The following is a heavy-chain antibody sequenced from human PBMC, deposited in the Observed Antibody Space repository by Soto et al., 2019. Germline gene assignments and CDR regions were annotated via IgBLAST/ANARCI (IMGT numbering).Heavy chain of an antibody. V-gene: IGHV3-48*02. J-gene: IGHJ6*02. CDR1: GFNFSSYS. D-gene: IGHD1-7*01. CDR3: ARVGWNYIDYYYGMDV. CDR2: ISSSSSTI. Sequence: PGGSMRLSCTAAGFNFSSYSMNWVRQEPGKGLEWVSYISSSSSTIYYADSVKGRFTISRDNAKNSLYLQMNSLRDEDTAVYYCARVGWNYIDYYYGMDVWGQGTTVTVSS.